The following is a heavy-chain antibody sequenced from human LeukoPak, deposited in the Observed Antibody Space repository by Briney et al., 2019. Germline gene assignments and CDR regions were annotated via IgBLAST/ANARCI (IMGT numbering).Heavy chain of an antibody. CDR3: ARVRSGWYEYDP. D-gene: IGHD6-19*01. Sequence: ASVKVSCKASGYTFTGYYMHWVRQAPGQGLEWMGWINPNSGGTNYAQKFQGRVTMTRDTSISTAYMELSRLRSDDTAVYYCARVRSGWYEYDPWGQGTLVTVSS. CDR2: INPNSGGT. CDR1: GYTFTGYY. V-gene: IGHV1-2*02. J-gene: IGHJ5*02.